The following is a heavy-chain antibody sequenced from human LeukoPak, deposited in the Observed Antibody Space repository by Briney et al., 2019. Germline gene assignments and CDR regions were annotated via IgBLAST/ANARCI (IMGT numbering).Heavy chain of an antibody. Sequence: SETLSLTCTVSGGSISSYYWSWIRQPPGKGLEWIGEINHSGSTNYNPSLKSRVTISVDTSKNQFSLKLSSVTAADTAVYYCARSVSPPYYFDYWGQGTLVTVSS. CDR3: ARSVSPPYYFDY. V-gene: IGHV4-34*01. CDR1: GGSISSYY. J-gene: IGHJ4*02. CDR2: INHSGST.